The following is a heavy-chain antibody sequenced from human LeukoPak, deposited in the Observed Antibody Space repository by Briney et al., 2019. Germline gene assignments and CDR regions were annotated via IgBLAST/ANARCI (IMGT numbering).Heavy chain of an antibody. CDR1: GGTFSSYA. J-gene: IGHJ5*02. V-gene: IGHV1-69*13. D-gene: IGHD3-22*01. CDR3: ARGLYDSSGYYYGWFDP. CDR2: IIPIFGTA. Sequence: ASVKVSCKASGGTFSSYAISWVRQAPGQGLEWMGGIIPIFGTANYAQKFQGRVTITADESTSTAYMELSSLRSEDTAVYYCARGLYDSSGYYYGWFDPWGQGTLVTVS.